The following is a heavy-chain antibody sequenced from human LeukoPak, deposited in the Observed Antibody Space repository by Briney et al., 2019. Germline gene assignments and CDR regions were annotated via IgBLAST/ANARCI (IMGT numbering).Heavy chain of an antibody. V-gene: IGHV3-11*04. CDR1: GSTFSDYY. J-gene: IGHJ6*03. CDR3: ARGPPGAYYYYYMDV. D-gene: IGHD7-27*01. CDR2: ISSSGSTI. Sequence: PGGSLRLSCAASGSTFSDYYMSWIRQAPGKGLEWVSYISSSGSTIYYADSVKGRFTISRDNAKNSLYLQMNSLRAEDTAVYYCARGPPGAYYYYYMDVWGKGTTVTVSS.